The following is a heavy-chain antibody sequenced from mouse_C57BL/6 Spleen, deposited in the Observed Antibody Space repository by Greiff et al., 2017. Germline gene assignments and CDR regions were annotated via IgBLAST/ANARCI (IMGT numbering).Heavy chain of an antibody. CDR1: GYTFTSYW. D-gene: IGHD2-1*01. CDR2: IDPSDSYT. V-gene: IGHV1-69*01. Sequence: QVQLQQPGAELVMPGASVKLSCKASGYTFTSYWMHWVKQRPGQGLEWIGAIDPSDSYTNYTQKFKGKSTLTVDKSSSTAYMQLSSLTSEDSAVYYCARSGGNYPYFDYWGQGTTLTVSS. CDR3: ARSGGNYPYFDY. J-gene: IGHJ2*01.